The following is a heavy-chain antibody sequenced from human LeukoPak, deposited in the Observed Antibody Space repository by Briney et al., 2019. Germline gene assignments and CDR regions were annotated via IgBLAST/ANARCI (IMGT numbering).Heavy chain of an antibody. D-gene: IGHD3-22*01. CDR2: IIPIFGTA. CDR3: ASGDYYDSSALGQY. Sequence: SVKVSCKASGGTFSSYAISWVRQAPGQGLEWMGGIIPIFGTANYAQKFQGRITITADKSTSTAYMELSSLRSEDTAVYYCASGDYYDSSALGQYWGQGTLVTVSS. CDR1: GGTFSSYA. V-gene: IGHV1-69*06. J-gene: IGHJ4*02.